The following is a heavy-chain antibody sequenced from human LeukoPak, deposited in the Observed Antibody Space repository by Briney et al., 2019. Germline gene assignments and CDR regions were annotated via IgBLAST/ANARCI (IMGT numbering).Heavy chain of an antibody. D-gene: IGHD5-12*01. CDR2: ISGSGGST. CDR3: AKDQMRYHVATHPYDY. J-gene: IGHJ4*02. V-gene: IGHV3-23*01. Sequence: GGSLRLSCAASGFTFSSYAMSWVRQAPGKGLEWVSAISGSGGSTYYADSVKGRFTISRDNSKNTLYLQMNSLGAEDTAVYYCAKDQMRYHVATHPYDYWGQGTLVTVSS. CDR1: GFTFSSYA.